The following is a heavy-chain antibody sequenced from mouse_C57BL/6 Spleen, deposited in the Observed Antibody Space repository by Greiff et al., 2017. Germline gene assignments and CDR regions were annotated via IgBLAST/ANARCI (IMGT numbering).Heavy chain of an antibody. D-gene: IGHD1-1*01. CDR1: GYTFTGYW. CDR2: ILPGSGST. CDR3: ARRGDYYGSSHWYFDV. V-gene: IGHV1-9*01. J-gene: IGHJ1*03. Sequence: VKLMESGAELMKPGASVKLSCKATGYTFTGYWIEWVKQRPGHGLEWIGEILPGSGSTNYNEKFKGKATFTADTSSNTAYMQLSSLTTEDSAIYYCARRGDYYGSSHWYFDVWGTGTTVTVSS.